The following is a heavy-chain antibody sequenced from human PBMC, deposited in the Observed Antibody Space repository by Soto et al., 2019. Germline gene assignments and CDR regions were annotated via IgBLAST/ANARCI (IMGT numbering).Heavy chain of an antibody. J-gene: IGHJ5*02. Sequence: PSETLSLTCAVSGGSISSGGYSWSWIRQPPGKGLEWIGYIYHSGSTYYNPSLKSRVTISVDRSKNQFSLKLSSVTAADTAVYYCARVMRQYYDRSGTIGFDPWGQGTLVTVSS. CDR2: IYHSGST. CDR1: GGSISSGGYS. D-gene: IGHD3-22*01. V-gene: IGHV4-30-2*01. CDR3: ARVMRQYYDRSGTIGFDP.